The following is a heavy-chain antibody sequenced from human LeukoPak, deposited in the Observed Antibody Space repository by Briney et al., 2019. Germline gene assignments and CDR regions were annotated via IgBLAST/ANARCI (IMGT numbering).Heavy chain of an antibody. V-gene: IGHV1-46*01. J-gene: IGHJ6*02. Sequence: ASVKVSCKASGYTFTSYYMHWVRQAPGQGLEWMGIINPSGGSTSYAQKFQGRVTMTRDTSTSTAYMELSSLRSEDTAVYYCAREGDYGGTLQGYGMDVWGQGTTVTVSS. CDR2: INPSGGST. CDR3: AREGDYGGTLQGYGMDV. CDR1: GYTFTSYY. D-gene: IGHD4-23*01.